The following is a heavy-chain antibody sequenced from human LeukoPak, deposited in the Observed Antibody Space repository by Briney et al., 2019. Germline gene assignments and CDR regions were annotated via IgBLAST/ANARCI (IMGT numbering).Heavy chain of an antibody. CDR1: DGSISSSSYY. CDR2: IYYGSVFYSVST. D-gene: IGHD2-15*01. Sequence: SETPSLTCTVSDGSISSSSYYWGWIRQPPGKGLEWIGSIYYGSVFYSVSTYYNPSLKSRVTMSGDTSKNQFSLKLSSVTAADTAAYYCARLGYCSGGSCYYYYYMDVWGKGTTVTVSS. J-gene: IGHJ6*03. CDR3: ARLGYCSGGSCYYYYYMDV. V-gene: IGHV4-39*07.